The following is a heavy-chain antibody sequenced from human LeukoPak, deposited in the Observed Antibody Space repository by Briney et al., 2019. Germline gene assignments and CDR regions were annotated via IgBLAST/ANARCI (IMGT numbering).Heavy chain of an antibody. CDR2: MNPNSGDT. CDR1: GYTFTTYD. D-gene: IGHD2-21*02. J-gene: IGHJ6*02. CDR3: AAAGCGGDCYPLYYYYGMDV. V-gene: IGHV1-8*01. Sequence: GASVKVSCKASGYTFTTYDITWVRQATGQGLEWMGWMNPNSGDTAYAQKFQGRVTITADKSTSTAYMELSSLRSEDTAVYYCAAAGCGGDCYPLYYYYGMDVWGQGTTVTVSS.